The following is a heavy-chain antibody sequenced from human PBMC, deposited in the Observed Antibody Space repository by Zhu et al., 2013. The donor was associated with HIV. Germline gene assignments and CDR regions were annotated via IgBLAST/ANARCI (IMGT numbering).Heavy chain of an antibody. D-gene: IGHD6-13*01. CDR2: IIPIFGTA. V-gene: IGHV1-69*01. J-gene: IGHJ4*02. CDR3: ARDLIAAAGIKREXRLXTS. Sequence: QVQLVQSGAEVKKPGSSVKVSCKASGGTFSSYAISWVRQAPGQGLEWMGGIIPIFGTANYAQKFQGRVTITADESTSTAYMELSSLRSEDTAVYYCARDLIAAAGIKREXRLXTSWGQGTLVTVSS. CDR1: GGTFSSYA.